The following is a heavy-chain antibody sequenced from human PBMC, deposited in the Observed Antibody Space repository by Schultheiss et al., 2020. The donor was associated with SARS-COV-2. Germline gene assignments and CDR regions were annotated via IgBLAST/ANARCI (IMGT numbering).Heavy chain of an antibody. Sequence: SQTLSLTCTVSGGSMLSYYWSWIRRPPGKGLEWIGYIYNSGSTNYNPSLKSRVTISVDTSKNQFSLKLSSVTAADTAVYYCARSYGSGSYFAPDYWGQGTLVTVSS. CDR2: IYNSGST. CDR1: GGSMLSYY. J-gene: IGHJ4*02. D-gene: IGHD3-10*01. V-gene: IGHV4-59*08. CDR3: ARSYGSGSYFAPDY.